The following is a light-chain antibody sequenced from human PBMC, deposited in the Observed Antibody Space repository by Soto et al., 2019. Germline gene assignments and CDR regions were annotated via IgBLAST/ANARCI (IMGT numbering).Light chain of an antibody. V-gene: IGKV1-5*03. CDR3: QQYERYST. CDR1: QTISSW. CDR2: KAS. Sequence: DIQMTQSPSTLSGSVGDRVTITCRASQTISSWLACYQQKPGKAPKLLIHKASTLESGVPSRFSGSGYGTEFTLTISGLQPEDSATYYCQQYERYSTFGQGTKVDIK. J-gene: IGKJ1*01.